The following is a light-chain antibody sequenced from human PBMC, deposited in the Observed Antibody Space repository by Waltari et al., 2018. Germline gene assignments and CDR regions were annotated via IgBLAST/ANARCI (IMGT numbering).Light chain of an antibody. CDR1: QGINKE. V-gene: IGKV1-27*01. Sequence: DIQMTQSPSSLSASVGDRVTVTFRASQGINKELSWYQQKPGKAHTILIYAASSLQTGVSSRFSGSRAGTDFTLTISSLQPEDVATDYCQQDYTPPSWTFGQGTKVEIK. J-gene: IGKJ1*01. CDR3: QQDYTPPSWT. CDR2: AAS.